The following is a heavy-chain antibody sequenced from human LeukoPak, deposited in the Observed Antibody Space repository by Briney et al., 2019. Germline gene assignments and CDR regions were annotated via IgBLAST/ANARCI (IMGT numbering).Heavy chain of an antibody. CDR3: AKGSRQLVGLGWFDP. J-gene: IGHJ5*02. D-gene: IGHD6-13*01. Sequence: GGSLRLSCAASGFTFKNYAMSWVRQAPGKGLEWVSAISGSGGSTYYADSVKGRFTISRDNSKDTLYLQMNSLRAEDTAVYYCAKGSRQLVGLGWFDPWGQGTLVTVSS. CDR2: ISGSGGST. V-gene: IGHV3-23*01. CDR1: GFTFKNYA.